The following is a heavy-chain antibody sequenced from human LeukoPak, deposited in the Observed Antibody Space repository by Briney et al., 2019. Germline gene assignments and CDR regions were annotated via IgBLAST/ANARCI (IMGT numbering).Heavy chain of an antibody. V-gene: IGHV3-7*03. CDR3: ARVDYGSGSYYYGMDV. D-gene: IGHD3-10*01. CDR1: GFTFSTYW. CDR2: INQDGSEK. Sequence: PGGSLRLSCAASGFTFSTYWITWVRQAPGKGLEWVANINQDGSEKFYVDSVKGRFTISRDNAKNSLHLQMNSLRAEDTALYHCARVDYGSGSYYYGMDVWGQGTTVTVSS. J-gene: IGHJ6*02.